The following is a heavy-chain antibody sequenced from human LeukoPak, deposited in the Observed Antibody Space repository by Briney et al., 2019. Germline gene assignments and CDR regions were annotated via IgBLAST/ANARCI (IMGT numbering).Heavy chain of an antibody. CDR3: ARTSYYGSGSYDY. D-gene: IGHD3-10*01. V-gene: IGHV4-39*01. CDR2: IYYSGST. J-gene: IGHJ4*02. CDR1: GGSIYSSSYY. Sequence: SGTLSLTCTVSGGSIYSSSYYWGWIRQSPGKGLEWIGSIYYSGSTYYNPSLKSRVTISVDASKNQFSLKVTSVTAADTAVYYCARTSYYGSGSYDYWGQGTLVTVSS.